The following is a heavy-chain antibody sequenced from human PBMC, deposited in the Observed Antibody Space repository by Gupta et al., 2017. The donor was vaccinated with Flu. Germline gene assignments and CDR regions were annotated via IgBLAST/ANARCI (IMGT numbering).Heavy chain of an antibody. V-gene: IGHV3-23*01. D-gene: IGHD3-10*01. CDR1: A. CDR3: AKVTHITMVVVEN. J-gene: IGHJ1*01. CDR2: VGGSGSVS. Sequence: ARGWVRQAPGREPEWVATVGGSGSVSFYADSVKGRFIISRDNSKNTLSLDMNRLRGDDTGLYYCAKVTHITMVVVENWGQGTQVTVSS.